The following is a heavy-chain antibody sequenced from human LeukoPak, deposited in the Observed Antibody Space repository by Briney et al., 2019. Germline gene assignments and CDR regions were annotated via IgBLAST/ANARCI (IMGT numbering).Heavy chain of an antibody. CDR2: VYYTGAT. D-gene: IGHD2-21*01. CDR3: AAKPVVPASQGHYFDT. J-gene: IGHJ5*02. Sequence: SGTLSLTCSVSGVSVTSHYWSWIRQPPGKGLEWVRNVYYTGATSYHPSLQSRVTMSLDTSKNQFSLNLNSVTAADTAVYYCAAKPVVPASQGHYFDTWGQGTLVTVSS. CDR1: GVSVTSHY. V-gene: IGHV4-59*02.